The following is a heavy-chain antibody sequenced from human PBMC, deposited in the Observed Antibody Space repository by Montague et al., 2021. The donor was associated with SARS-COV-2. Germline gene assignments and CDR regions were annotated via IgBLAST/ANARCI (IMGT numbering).Heavy chain of an antibody. CDR1: GCSITSSAYY. V-gene: IGHV4-39*01. Sequence: SETLSLTCTVSGCSITSSAYYLSWIRQSPGKGLEWIGTIYYSGNTYSNPSLKSRLTISMDTPKSQVSLKINSVTAADTAVYFCASLGSPAYCGGDCYLRDYGKEVWGKGTSVTVS. D-gene: IGHD2-21*02. CDR3: ASLGSPAYCGGDCYLRDYGKEV. CDR2: IYYSGNT. J-gene: IGHJ6*04.